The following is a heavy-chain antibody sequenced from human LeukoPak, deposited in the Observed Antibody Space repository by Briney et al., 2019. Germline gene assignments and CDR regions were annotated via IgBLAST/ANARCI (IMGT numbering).Heavy chain of an antibody. V-gene: IGHV4-61*01. J-gene: IGHJ4*02. Sequence: SETLSLTCTVSGGSVISGSYYWTWIRQPPGKGLECIGYISYSGSTNYNPSPKSRVTISLDRSKSQFSLKLSSVTAADTAVYYCARVTSSSWYFDYWGQGTLVTVSS. CDR1: GGSVISGSYY. CDR3: ARVTSSSWYFDY. D-gene: IGHD6-13*01. CDR2: ISYSGST.